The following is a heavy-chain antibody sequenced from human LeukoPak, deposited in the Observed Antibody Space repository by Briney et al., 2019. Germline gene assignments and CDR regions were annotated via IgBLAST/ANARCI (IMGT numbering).Heavy chain of an antibody. CDR1: GFTLSNYW. D-gene: IGHD1-26*01. Sequence: GGSLRLSCSASGFTLSNYWMHWVRQAPGKGLVWVSRINTDGSSTNYADFVRGRFTVSRDSAKNTLYLQMNSLRVEDTAVYYCARVIGWDEPFDLWGHGTLVTVSS. V-gene: IGHV3-74*01. CDR2: INTDGSST. CDR3: ARVIGWDEPFDL. J-gene: IGHJ3*01.